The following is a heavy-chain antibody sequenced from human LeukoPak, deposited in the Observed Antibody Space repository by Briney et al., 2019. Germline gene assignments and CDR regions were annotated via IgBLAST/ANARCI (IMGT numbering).Heavy chain of an antibody. J-gene: IGHJ4*02. CDR1: GYTFTGYY. V-gene: IGHV1-2*02. CDR2: INPNSGGT. Sequence: GASVKVSCKASGYTFTGYYMHWVRLAPGQGLEWMGWINPNSGGTNYAQKFQGRVTMTRDTSISTAYMELSRLRSDDTAVYYCARVGDYYDSSGYYCCYFDYWGQGTLVTVSS. CDR3: ARVGDYYDSSGYYCCYFDY. D-gene: IGHD3-22*01.